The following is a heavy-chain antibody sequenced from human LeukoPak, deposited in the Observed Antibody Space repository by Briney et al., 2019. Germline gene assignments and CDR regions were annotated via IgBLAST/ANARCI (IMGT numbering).Heavy chain of an antibody. D-gene: IGHD3-3*01. CDR2: IIPIFGTA. J-gene: IGHJ4*02. CDR3: ARGGLRFLEWLYYFDY. V-gene: IGHV1-69*05. Sequence: GSSEKVSCKASGGTFSSYAISWVRQAPGQGLEWMGGIIPIFGTANYARKFQGRVTITTDESTSTAYMELSSLRSEDTAVYYCARGGLRFLEWLYYFDYWGQGTLVTVSS. CDR1: GGTFSSYA.